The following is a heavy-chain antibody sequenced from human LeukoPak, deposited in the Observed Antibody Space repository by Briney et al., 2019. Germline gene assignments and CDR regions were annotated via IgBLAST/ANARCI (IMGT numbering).Heavy chain of an antibody. CDR1: GFTFSSYG. V-gene: IGHV3-23*01. Sequence: GGTLRLSCAASGFTFSSYGMSWVRQAPGKGLEWVSAISGSGGSTYYADSVKGRFTISRDNAKNSLYLQMNSLRAEDTAVYYCARERALRVFDIWGQGTMVTVSS. CDR3: ARERALRVFDI. D-gene: IGHD5-24*01. CDR2: ISGSGGST. J-gene: IGHJ3*02.